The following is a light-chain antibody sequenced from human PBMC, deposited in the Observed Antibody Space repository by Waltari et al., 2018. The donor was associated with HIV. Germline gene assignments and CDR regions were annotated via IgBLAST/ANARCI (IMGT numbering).Light chain of an antibody. J-gene: IGKJ3*01. CDR1: QPVLYSSNNKNY. CDR3: QQYYSSPQT. CDR2: WAS. V-gene: IGKV4-1*01. Sequence: DIVMTQSPDSLAVSLGERATINCTSSQPVLYSSNNKNYLAWYQQKPGQPPKLLIYWASTRESGVPDRFSGSGSGTDFTLTISSLQAEDVAVYYCQQYYSSPQTFGPGTKVDIK.